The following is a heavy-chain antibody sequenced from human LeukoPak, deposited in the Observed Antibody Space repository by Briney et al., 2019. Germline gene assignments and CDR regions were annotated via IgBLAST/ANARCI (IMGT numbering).Heavy chain of an antibody. V-gene: IGHV4-34*01. CDR2: INHSGST. J-gene: IGHJ2*01. CDR3: ARGRHYFDL. CDR1: GGSFSGYY. Sequence: SETLSLTCAVYGGSFSGYYWSWICQPPGKGLEWIGEINHSGSTNYNPSLKSRVTISVDTSKNQFSLKLSSVTAADTAVYYCARGRHYFDLWGRGTLVTVSS.